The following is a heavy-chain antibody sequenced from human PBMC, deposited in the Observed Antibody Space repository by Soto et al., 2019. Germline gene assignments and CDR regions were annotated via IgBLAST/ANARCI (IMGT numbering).Heavy chain of an antibody. V-gene: IGHV4-28*01. Sequence: VQLQESGPGLVKPSDTLSLTCAVSDYSISSSNWWGWIRQPPGKGLEWIGYIYHSGATYYNPSLQSRITTSVDTAQTQVSLKLISVTAVDTAVYYCARRDVNDWYFDLWGRGTLVTVSS. D-gene: IGHD3-16*01. CDR2: IYHSGAT. J-gene: IGHJ2*01. CDR1: DYSISSSNW. CDR3: ARRDVNDWYFDL.